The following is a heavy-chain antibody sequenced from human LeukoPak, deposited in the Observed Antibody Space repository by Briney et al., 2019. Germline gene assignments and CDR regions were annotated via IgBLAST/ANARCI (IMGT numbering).Heavy chain of an antibody. CDR2: ISYDGSNK. J-gene: IGHJ5*02. D-gene: IGHD3-16*01. CDR3: ARDYDYVWGSFPTAP. V-gene: IGHV3-30-3*01. CDR1: GFIFSNYV. Sequence: PGGSLRLSCAASGFIFSNYVMNWARQAPGKGLEWVAIISYDGSNKYYADSVKGRFTISRDNSKNTVYLQMNSLRAEDTAVYYCARDYDYVWGSFPTAPWGQGTLVTVSS.